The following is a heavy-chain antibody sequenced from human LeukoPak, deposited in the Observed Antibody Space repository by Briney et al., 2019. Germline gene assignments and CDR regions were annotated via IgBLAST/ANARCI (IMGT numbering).Heavy chain of an antibody. CDR3: AFTPLGDQLLDNWFDP. Sequence: SVKVSCKASGGTFSSYAITWVRQAPGQGLEWMGGIIPIFGTANYAQKFQGRVTITTDESTSTAYMELSSLRSEDTAVYYCAFTPLGDQLLDNWFDPWGQGTLVTVSS. CDR2: IIPIFGTA. CDR1: GGTFSSYA. V-gene: IGHV1-69*05. D-gene: IGHD2-2*01. J-gene: IGHJ5*02.